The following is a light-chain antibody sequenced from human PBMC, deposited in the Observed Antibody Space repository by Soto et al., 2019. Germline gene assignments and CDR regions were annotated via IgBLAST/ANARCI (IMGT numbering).Light chain of an antibody. J-gene: IGLJ1*01. V-gene: IGLV2-8*01. Sequence: QSALTQPPSASGSPGQSVTISCTGTTSDVGGYNFVSWYQQHPGKAPKLIISEVNTRPSGVPDRFSGSKSGNTDSLTVAGLQAEDEADYYCSSCAVGNNSYVFGTGTKVTVL. CDR2: EVN. CDR3: SSCAVGNNSYV. CDR1: TSDVGGYNF.